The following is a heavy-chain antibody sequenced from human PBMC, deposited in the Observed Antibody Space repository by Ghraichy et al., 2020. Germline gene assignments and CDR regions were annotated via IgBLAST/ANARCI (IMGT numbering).Heavy chain of an antibody. J-gene: IGHJ4*02. CDR1: GTSFSAYY. D-gene: IGHD1-26*01. CDR3: ARVIVGPTNYFDH. Sequence: QTLSLTCAVNGTSFSAYYWTWIRQPPGKGLEWIGEINHGGHTNYNPSLKSRVTISVEKSKNQFSLKLSSVTAADTAVYYCARVIVGPTNYFDHWGQGALVTVSS. CDR2: INHGGHT. V-gene: IGHV4-34*01.